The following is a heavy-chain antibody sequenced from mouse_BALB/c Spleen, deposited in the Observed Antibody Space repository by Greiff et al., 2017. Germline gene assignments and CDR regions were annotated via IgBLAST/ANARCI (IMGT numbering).Heavy chain of an antibody. J-gene: IGHJ4*01. CDR2: ISSGSSTI. CDR3: ARDNYGSSLYAMDY. CDR1: GFTFSSFG. D-gene: IGHD1-1*01. Sequence: EVQLQESGGGLVQPGGSRKLSCAASGFTFSSFGMHWVRQAPEKGLEWVAYISSGSSTIYYADTVKGRFTISRDNPKNTLFLQMTSLRSEDTAMYYCARDNYGSSLYAMDYWGQGTSVTVSS. V-gene: IGHV5-17*02.